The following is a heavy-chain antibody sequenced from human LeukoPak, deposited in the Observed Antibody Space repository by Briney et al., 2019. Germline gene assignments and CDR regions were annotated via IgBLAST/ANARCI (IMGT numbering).Heavy chain of an antibody. J-gene: IGHJ4*02. CDR2: ISGSGGST. V-gene: IGHV3-23*01. D-gene: IGHD6-13*01. CDR1: GFTFGSYS. Sequence: GGSLRLSCAASGFTFGSYSMSWVRQAPGKGLEWVSSISGSGGSTYYADSVKGRFTISRENAKNSLYLQMNSLRAGDTAVYYCARVAAAGKGFDHWGQGTLVTVSS. CDR3: ARVAAAGKGFDH.